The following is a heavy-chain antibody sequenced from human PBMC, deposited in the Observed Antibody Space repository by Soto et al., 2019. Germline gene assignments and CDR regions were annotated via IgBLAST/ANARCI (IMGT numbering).Heavy chain of an antibody. CDR1: GGFFSGYY. J-gene: IGHJ4*02. V-gene: IGHV4-34*01. CDR3: ARCDPAPRLFGVVINY. CDR2: INHSGST. D-gene: IGHD3-3*01. Sequence: QVQLQQWGAGLLKPSETLSLTCAVYGGFFSGYYWSWIRQPPGKGLEWIGEINHSGSTNYNPSLNSRVTISVDTSKNHFCLKLRSVTAADTAVYYCARCDPAPRLFGVVINYWGQGTLVTVSS.